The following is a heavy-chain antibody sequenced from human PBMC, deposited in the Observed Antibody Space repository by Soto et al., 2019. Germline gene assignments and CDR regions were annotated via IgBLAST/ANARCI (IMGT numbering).Heavy chain of an antibody. V-gene: IGHV1-69*01. Sequence: QVQLVQSGAEVKKPGSSVKVSCKASGGTFSSYAISWVRQAPGQGLEWMGGIIPIFGTANYAQKFQGRVTITADESTSTAYMELSSLRSEDTAVYYCARVRDFWCGYRSYYYYGMDVWGQGTTVTVSS. J-gene: IGHJ6*02. CDR2: IIPIFGTA. CDR1: GGTFSSYA. CDR3: ARVRDFWCGYRSYYYYGMDV. D-gene: IGHD3-3*01.